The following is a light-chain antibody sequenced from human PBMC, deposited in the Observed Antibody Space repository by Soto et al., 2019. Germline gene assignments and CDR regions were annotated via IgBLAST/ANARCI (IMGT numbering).Light chain of an antibody. J-gene: IGKJ3*01. Sequence: DIQMTQSPSSLSASVGDRVTITCQASQNINNYLNWYQQKPGRAPKLLIYDASNLEAGVPSRFRGSGSGTDFTFTISRLQPEDIATYYCQQLFTYPPTFGPGTKVDIK. V-gene: IGKV1-33*01. CDR3: QQLFTYPPT. CDR1: QNINNY. CDR2: DAS.